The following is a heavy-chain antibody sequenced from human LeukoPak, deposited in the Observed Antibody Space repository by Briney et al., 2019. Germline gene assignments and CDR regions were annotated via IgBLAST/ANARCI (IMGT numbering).Heavy chain of an antibody. CDR3: AREPRSRFGGAFDY. J-gene: IGHJ4*02. D-gene: IGHD3-16*01. CDR1: GGTFSSYA. Sequence: ASVKVSCKASGGTFSSYAISWVRQAPGQGLERMGRIIPIFGTANYAQKFQGRVTITTDESTSTAYMELSSLRSEDTAVYYCAREPRSRFGGAFDYWGQGTLVTVSS. CDR2: IIPIFGTA. V-gene: IGHV1-69*05.